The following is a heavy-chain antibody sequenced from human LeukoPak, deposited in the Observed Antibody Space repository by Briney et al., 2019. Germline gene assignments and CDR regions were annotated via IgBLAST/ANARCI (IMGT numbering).Heavy chain of an antibody. D-gene: IGHD3-10*01. Sequence: SETLSLTCAVYGGSFSGYYWSWIRQPPGKGLEWIGEINHSGSTNYNPSLKSRVTISVDTSKNQFSLKLSSVTAADTAVYYCARTVGITMVRGVIWWFDPWGQGALVTVSS. J-gene: IGHJ5*02. CDR1: GGSFSGYY. CDR2: INHSGST. V-gene: IGHV4-34*01. CDR3: ARTVGITMVRGVIWWFDP.